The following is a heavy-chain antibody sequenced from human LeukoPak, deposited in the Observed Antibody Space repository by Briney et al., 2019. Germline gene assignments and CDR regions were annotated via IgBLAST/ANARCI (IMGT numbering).Heavy chain of an antibody. CDR1: GFSFSSYA. CDR3: VKNLRLVISVAGTPRDAFDI. V-gene: IGHV3-23*01. CDR2: ISGSGATT. J-gene: IGHJ3*02. Sequence: GGPQRLSCAASGFSFSSYAMSWVRQAPGKGLEWVSFISGSGATTYYVDSVKGRFTISRDNSQNTVYLQMNTLTDEDTAVYYCVKNLRLVISVAGTPRDAFDIWGQGTVVTVSS. D-gene: IGHD6-19*01.